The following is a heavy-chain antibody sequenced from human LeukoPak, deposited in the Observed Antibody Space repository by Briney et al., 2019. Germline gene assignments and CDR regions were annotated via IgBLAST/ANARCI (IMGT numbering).Heavy chain of an antibody. D-gene: IGHD3-22*01. Sequence: SETLSLTCTVSGGSLSSDTYYWGWIRQPPGKGLEWIGSIYYSGGTYYNPSLKSRVTISVDTSKNHFSLELSSVTATDTAVYYCARQDYYDSRRSRGDFDYWGQGVLVTVSS. CDR2: IYYSGGT. CDR3: ARQDYYDSRRSRGDFDY. CDR1: GGSLSSDTYY. V-gene: IGHV4-39*01. J-gene: IGHJ4*02.